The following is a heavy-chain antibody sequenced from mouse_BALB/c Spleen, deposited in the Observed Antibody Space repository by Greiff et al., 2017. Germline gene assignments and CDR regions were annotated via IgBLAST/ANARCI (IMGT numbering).Heavy chain of an antibody. CDR3: ARGGGNYVLAMDY. V-gene: IGHV2-9*02. D-gene: IGHD2-1*01. J-gene: IGHJ4*01. CDR1: GFSLTSYG. CDR2: IWAGGST. Sequence: VQLQESGPGLVAPSQSLSITCTVSGFSLTSYGVHWVRQPPGKGLEWLGVIWAGGSTNYNSALMSRLSISKDNSKSQVFLKMNSLQTDDTPMYYCARGGGNYVLAMDYWGQGTSVTVSS.